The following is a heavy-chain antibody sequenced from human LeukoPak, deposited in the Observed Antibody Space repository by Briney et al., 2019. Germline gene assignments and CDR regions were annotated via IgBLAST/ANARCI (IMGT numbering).Heavy chain of an antibody. Sequence: PSETLSLTCAVYGGSFSGYYWSWIRQPPGKGLEWIGEINHSGRTNYNPSLKSRVTISVDTSTHQFSLKLSSVTAADTAVYYCASGNDYPYYYYYMDVWGKGTTVTVS. CDR3: ASGNDYPYYYYYMDV. V-gene: IGHV4-34*01. CDR2: INHSGRT. CDR1: GGSFSGYY. D-gene: IGHD4-11*01. J-gene: IGHJ6*03.